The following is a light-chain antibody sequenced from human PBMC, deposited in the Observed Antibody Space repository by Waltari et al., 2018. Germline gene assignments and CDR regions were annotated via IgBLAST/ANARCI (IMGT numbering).Light chain of an antibody. V-gene: IGKV1-NL1*01. CDR1: QGISNS. J-gene: IGKJ4*01. CDR2: DSS. Sequence: DIQMTQSPSSLSASTGDRVTITCRASQGISNSLAWYQQKPGNAPTLLLSDSSRLETGVPSRFTGSRSGTDYTLTISSLQPEDFASYYCQQDYSIPLTFGGGTKVEIK. CDR3: QQDYSIPLT.